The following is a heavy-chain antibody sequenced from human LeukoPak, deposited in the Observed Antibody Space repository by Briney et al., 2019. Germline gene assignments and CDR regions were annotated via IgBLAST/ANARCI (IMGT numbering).Heavy chain of an antibody. V-gene: IGHV3-23*01. Sequence: GGSLRLSCAASGFTLSSFAMNCVRQAPGKGLEWVSAISGSGGSTFYADSVKGRFTISRDNSENTLYLQMNSLRAEDTAVYYCVKRTVNYPFDFWGQGTLLTVSS. J-gene: IGHJ4*02. CDR3: VKRTVNYPFDF. CDR1: GFTLSSFA. D-gene: IGHD1-7*01. CDR2: ISGSGGST.